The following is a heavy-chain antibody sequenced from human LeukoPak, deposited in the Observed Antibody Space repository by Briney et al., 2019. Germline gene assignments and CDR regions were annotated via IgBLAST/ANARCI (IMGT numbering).Heavy chain of an antibody. CDR2: IYHSGST. CDR3: ARADSSGSIDDAFDI. V-gene: IGHV4-4*02. J-gene: IGHJ3*02. Sequence: SETLSLTCAVSGGSISSSNWWSWVRQPPGKGLEWIGEIYHSGSTNHNPSLKSRVTISVDKSKNQFSLKLSSVTAADTAVYYCARADSSGSIDDAFDIWGQGTMVTVSS. D-gene: IGHD3-22*01. CDR1: GGSISSSNW.